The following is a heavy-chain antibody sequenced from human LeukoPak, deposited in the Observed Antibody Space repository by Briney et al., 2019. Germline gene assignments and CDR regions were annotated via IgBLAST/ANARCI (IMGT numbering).Heavy chain of an antibody. CDR1: GYTFTGYY. V-gene: IGHV1-2*02. D-gene: IGHD3-3*01. J-gene: IGHJ6*03. CDR3: ARSRESDYDFWSGHNYYYDLDV. Sequence: ASVKVSCKASGYTFTGYYMHWVRQAPGQGLEWMGWINPNSGGTNYAQKFQGRVTMTRDTSISTAYMELSRLRSDDTAVYYCARSRESDYDFWSGHNYYYDLDVWGEGTTVTVSS. CDR2: INPNSGGT.